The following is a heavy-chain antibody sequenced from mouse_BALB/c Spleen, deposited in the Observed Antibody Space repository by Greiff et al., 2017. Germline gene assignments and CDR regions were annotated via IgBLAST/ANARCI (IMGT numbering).Heavy chain of an antibody. V-gene: IGHV5-17*02. CDR3: APTARAPFAY. D-gene: IGHD3-2*01. J-gene: IGHJ3*01. CDR2: ISSGSSTI. CDR1: GFTFSSFG. Sequence: DVKLVESGGGLVQPGGSRKLSCAASGFTFSSFGMHWVRQAPEKGLEWVAYISSGSSTIYYADTVKGRFTISRDNPKNTLFLQMTSLRSEDTAMYYCAPTARAPFAYWGQGTLVTVSA.